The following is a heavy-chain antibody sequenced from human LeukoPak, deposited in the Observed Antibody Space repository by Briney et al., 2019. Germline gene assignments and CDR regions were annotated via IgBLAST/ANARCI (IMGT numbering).Heavy chain of an antibody. CDR1: GFTFSSYG. V-gene: IGHV3-33*01. CDR2: IWYDGSNK. D-gene: IGHD6-13*01. J-gene: IGHJ4*02. Sequence: SGGSLRLSCAASGFTFSSYGMHWVRQAPGKGLEWVAVIWYDGSNKYYADSVKGRFTISRDNSKNTLYLQMNSLRAEDTAVYYCARLGPGQQLVSWGQGTLVTVSS. CDR3: ARLGPGQQLVS.